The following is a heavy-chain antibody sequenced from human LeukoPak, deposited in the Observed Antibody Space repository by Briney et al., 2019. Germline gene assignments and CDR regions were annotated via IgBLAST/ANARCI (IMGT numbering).Heavy chain of an antibody. J-gene: IGHJ4*02. CDR2: IIPIFGTT. V-gene: IGHV1-69*06. Sequence: SVKVSCKASGGTFSSYAISWVRQAPGQGLEWMGGIIPIFGTTNYAQKFQDRVTITADKSTSTAYMELSSLRSEDTAVYYCATDSSGYRWGQGTLVTVSS. CDR1: GGTFSSYA. D-gene: IGHD3-22*01. CDR3: ATDSSGYR.